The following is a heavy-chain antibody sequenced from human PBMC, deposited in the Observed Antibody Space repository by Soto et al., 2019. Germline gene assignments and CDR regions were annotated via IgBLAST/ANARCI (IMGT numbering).Heavy chain of an antibody. CDR3: ARGSEGYCSGGSCYGPLDY. Sequence: PSETLSLTCTVSGGSISSGGYYWSWIRQHPGKGLEWIGYIYYSGSTNYNPSLKSRVTISVDTSKNQFSLKLSSVTAADTAVYYCARGSEGYCSGGSCYGPLDYWGQGTLVTVSS. V-gene: IGHV4-61*08. D-gene: IGHD2-15*01. J-gene: IGHJ4*02. CDR1: GGSISSGGYY. CDR2: IYYSGST.